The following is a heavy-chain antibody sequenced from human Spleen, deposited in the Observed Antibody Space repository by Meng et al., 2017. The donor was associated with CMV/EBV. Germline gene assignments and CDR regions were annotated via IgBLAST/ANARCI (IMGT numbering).Heavy chain of an antibody. J-gene: IGHJ3*02. Sequence: YTFSSHDIRWVRQAPGQGLGWMGWISAYNGDTNYAQKLQGRVSLTTDTSTSTAYMVLRGLRSDDTAVYYCARDRSMGWLSSKDGFDIWGQGTMVTVSS. D-gene: IGHD3-3*01. V-gene: IGHV1-18*01. CDR2: ISAYNGDT. CDR1: YTFSSHD. CDR3: ARDRSMGWLSSKDGFDI.